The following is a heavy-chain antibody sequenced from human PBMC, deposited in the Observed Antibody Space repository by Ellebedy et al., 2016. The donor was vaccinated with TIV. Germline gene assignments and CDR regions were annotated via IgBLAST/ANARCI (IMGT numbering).Heavy chain of an antibody. CDR2: INTDGSSI. V-gene: IGHV3-74*01. CDR1: GFTFSSNW. Sequence: GGSLRLSCAASGFTFSSNWMHWVRQGPGKGLVWVSRINTDGSSIAYADSVKGRFTISRDNAKNTLYLQMNSLRAEDTAVYHCARDLTGTYYGRFDSWGQGTLVTVSS. J-gene: IGHJ4*02. CDR3: ARDLTGTYYGRFDS. D-gene: IGHD4-17*01.